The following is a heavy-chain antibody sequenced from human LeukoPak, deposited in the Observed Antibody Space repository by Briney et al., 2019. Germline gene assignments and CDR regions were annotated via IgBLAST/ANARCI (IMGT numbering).Heavy chain of an antibody. Sequence: SETLSLTCAVYGGSFSGYYWTWIRQTPGKGLEWIGEMNPSGSTNYNPSLESRVTISVDTSKNQFSLKLRSVTAADAAVYYCARGRQDVTMIVVVMTAVSYYLDVWGKGTTVTVS. CDR2: MNPSGST. CDR3: ARGRQDVTMIVVVMTAVSYYLDV. D-gene: IGHD3-22*01. J-gene: IGHJ6*03. V-gene: IGHV4-34*01. CDR1: GGSFSGYY.